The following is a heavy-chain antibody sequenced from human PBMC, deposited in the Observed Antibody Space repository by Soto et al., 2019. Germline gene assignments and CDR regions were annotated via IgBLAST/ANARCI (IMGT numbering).Heavy chain of an antibody. Sequence: EVQLLESGGGLVQPGGSLRLSCAASGFTFSSYAMSWVRQAPGKGLEWVSVISGSGGSTYYADSVKGRFTISRDNSKNTLYLQMNSLRVEDTAVYYCAKDLAYGDYLYWGQGTLVTVSS. D-gene: IGHD4-17*01. CDR1: GFTFSSYA. CDR3: AKDLAYGDYLY. V-gene: IGHV3-23*01. CDR2: ISGSGGST. J-gene: IGHJ4*02.